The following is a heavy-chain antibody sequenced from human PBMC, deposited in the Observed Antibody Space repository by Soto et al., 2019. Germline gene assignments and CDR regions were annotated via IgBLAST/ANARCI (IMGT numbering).Heavy chain of an antibody. CDR2: TSKDGINT. CDR1: AFTSSKFA. J-gene: IGHJ6*02. Sequence: QVQLVESGGGVVQPGRSLRLSCAASAFTSSKFAMHWVRQAPGKGLEWVAVTSKDGINTYYADAVKGRFTISRDNSKSTIYLQMNSLRTEYTAMYYCARGNMDVWGQGTTVTVSS. V-gene: IGHV3-30-3*01. CDR3: ARGNMDV. D-gene: IGHD1-1*01.